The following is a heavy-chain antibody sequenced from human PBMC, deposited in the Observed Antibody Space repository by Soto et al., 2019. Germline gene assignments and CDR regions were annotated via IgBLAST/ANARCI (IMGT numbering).Heavy chain of an antibody. CDR3: ATDRRNYYYDSSGYYEYLQH. V-gene: IGHV1-18*01. D-gene: IGHD3-22*01. CDR2: ISAYNGNT. J-gene: IGHJ1*01. Sequence: ASVKVSCKASGYTFTSYGISWVRQAPGQGLEWMGWISAYNGNTNYAQKLQGRVTVTEDTSTDTAYMELSRLRSEDTAVYYCATDRRNYYYDSSGYYEYLQHWGQGTLVTVSS. CDR1: GYTFTSYG.